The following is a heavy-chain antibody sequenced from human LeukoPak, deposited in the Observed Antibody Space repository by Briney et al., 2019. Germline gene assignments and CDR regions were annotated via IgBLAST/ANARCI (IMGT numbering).Heavy chain of an antibody. V-gene: IGHV4-4*09. CDR1: GVSISSYY. J-gene: IGHJ5*02. D-gene: IGHD3-10*01. CDR2: IYTSRRI. Sequence: SETLSLTCTVSGVSISSYYCSCIREPPGKGLEWIGYIYTSRRINYNPSLKSRVNISVDTSKNQFSLKLSSVTAADTAVYYCARQVPTMVRGVIITNWFDPWGQGTLVTVSS. CDR3: ARQVPTMVRGVIITNWFDP.